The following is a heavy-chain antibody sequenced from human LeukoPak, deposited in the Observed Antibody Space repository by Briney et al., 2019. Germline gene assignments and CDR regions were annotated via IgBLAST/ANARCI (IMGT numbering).Heavy chain of an antibody. CDR2: IYYSGST. CDR1: GGSISSYY. V-gene: IGHV4-59*01. Sequence: SETLSLTCTVSGGSISSYYWSWIRQPPGKGLEWNGYIYYSGSTNYNPSLKSRVTISVDTPKNQFSLKLSSVTAADTAVYYCASLYCSGGSCENWFDPWGQGTLVTVSS. D-gene: IGHD2-15*01. J-gene: IGHJ5*02. CDR3: ASLYCSGGSCENWFDP.